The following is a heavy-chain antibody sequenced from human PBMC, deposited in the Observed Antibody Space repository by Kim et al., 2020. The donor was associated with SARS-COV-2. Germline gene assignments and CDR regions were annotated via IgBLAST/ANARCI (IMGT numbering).Heavy chain of an antibody. J-gene: IGHJ4*02. V-gene: IGHV3-23*01. Sequence: CAASVKGRITISRDNSKSTLYLQMNSLRAEDTAVYYCAKAEWSRSYFYYWGQGTLVIVPS. CDR3: AKAEWSRSYFYY. D-gene: IGHD3-3*01.